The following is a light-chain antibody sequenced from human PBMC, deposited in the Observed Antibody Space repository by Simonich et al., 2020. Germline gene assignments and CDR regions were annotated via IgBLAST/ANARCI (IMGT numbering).Light chain of an antibody. J-gene: IGLJ2*01. Sequence: QSALTQPASVSGSPGQSITISCTGTSSDLVSYNLVSWYQPHPGKAPKLMIYEGSKRPSGVSNRFSGSKSGNTASLTISGLQAEDEADYYCCSYAGSSTVVFGGGTKLTVL. CDR3: CSYAGSSTVV. V-gene: IGLV2-23*01. CDR1: SSDLVSYNL. CDR2: EGS.